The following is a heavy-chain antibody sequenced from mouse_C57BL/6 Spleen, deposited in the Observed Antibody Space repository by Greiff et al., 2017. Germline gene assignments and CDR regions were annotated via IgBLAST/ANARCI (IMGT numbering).Heavy chain of an antibody. D-gene: IGHD2-10*02. CDR3: ARGGYGNYVFYAMDY. J-gene: IGHJ4*01. Sequence: VQLQQPGAELVRPGSSVKLSCKASGYTFTSYWMHWVKQRPIQGLEWIGNIDPSDSETHYNQKFKDKATLTVDNSSSTAYMQLSSLTSEDSAVYYGARGGYGNYVFYAMDYWGQGTSVTVSS. V-gene: IGHV1-52*01. CDR1: GYTFTSYW. CDR2: IDPSDSET.